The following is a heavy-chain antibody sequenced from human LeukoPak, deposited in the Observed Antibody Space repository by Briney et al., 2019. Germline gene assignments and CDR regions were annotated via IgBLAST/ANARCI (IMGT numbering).Heavy chain of an antibody. D-gene: IGHD6-19*01. CDR2: ISWNSGSI. Sequence: ALRLSCAASGFTFDDYAMHWVRQAPGKGLEWVSGISWNSGSIGYADSVKGRFTISRDNAKNSLYLQMNSLRAEDTALYYCAKDITRYSSGWYFDYWGQGTLVTVSS. J-gene: IGHJ4*02. V-gene: IGHV3-9*01. CDR3: AKDITRYSSGWYFDY. CDR1: GFTFDDYA.